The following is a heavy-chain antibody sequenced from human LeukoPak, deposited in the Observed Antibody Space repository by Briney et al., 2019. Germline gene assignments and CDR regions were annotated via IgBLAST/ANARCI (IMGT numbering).Heavy chain of an antibody. Sequence: ASVKVSCKASGYTFTSYYMHWVRQAPGQGLEWMGIINPSGGSTSYAQKFQGRVTMTRDMSTSTVYMELSSLRSEDTAVYYCARDSFDYHTYYYYYMDAWGKGTTVTVSS. D-gene: IGHD4-11*01. J-gene: IGHJ6*03. CDR1: GYTFTSYY. CDR2: INPSGGST. V-gene: IGHV1-46*01. CDR3: ARDSFDYHTYYYYYMDA.